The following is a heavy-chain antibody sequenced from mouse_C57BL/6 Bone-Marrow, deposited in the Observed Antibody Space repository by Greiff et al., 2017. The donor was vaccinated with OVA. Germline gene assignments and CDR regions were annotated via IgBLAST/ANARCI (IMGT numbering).Heavy chain of an antibody. CDR3: ARQTTVVAKRAMDY. D-gene: IGHD1-1*01. Sequence: EVQLQQSGPGLVKPSQSLSLTCSVTGYSITSGYYWNWIRQFPGNKLEWMGYISYDGSNNYNPSLKNRISITRDTSKNQFFLKLNSVTTEDTATYYCARQTTVVAKRAMDYWGQGTSVTVSS. J-gene: IGHJ4*01. CDR1: GYSITSGYY. V-gene: IGHV3-6*01. CDR2: ISYDGSN.